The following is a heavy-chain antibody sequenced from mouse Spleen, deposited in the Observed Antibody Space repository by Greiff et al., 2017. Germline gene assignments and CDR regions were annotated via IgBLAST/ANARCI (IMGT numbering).Heavy chain of an antibody. Sequence: VQLQQPGAELVKPGASVKLSCKASGYTFTSYWMQWVKQRPGQGLEWIGEIDPSDSYTNYNQKFKGKATLTVDTSSSTAYMQLSSLTSEDSAVYYCARGVYYGSSYPSYFDYWGQGTTLTVSS. V-gene: IGHV1-50*01. CDR3: ARGVYYGSSYPSYFDY. J-gene: IGHJ2*01. CDR2: IDPSDSYT. CDR1: GYTFTSYW. D-gene: IGHD1-1*01.